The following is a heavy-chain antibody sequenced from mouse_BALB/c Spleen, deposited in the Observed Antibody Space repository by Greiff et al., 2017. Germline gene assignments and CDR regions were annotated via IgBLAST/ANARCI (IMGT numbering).Heavy chain of an antibody. CDR1: GFTFSSYG. D-gene: IGHD2-10*02. V-gene: IGHV5-6*01. J-gene: IGHJ4*01. CDR3: AREGGYGNYGAMDY. Sequence: EVMLVESGGDLVKPGGSLKLSCAASGFTFSSYGMSWVRQTPDKRLEWVATISSGGSYTYYPDSVKGRFTISRDNAKNTLYLQMSSLKSEDTAMYYCAREGGYGNYGAMDYWGQGTSVTVSS. CDR2: ISSGGSYT.